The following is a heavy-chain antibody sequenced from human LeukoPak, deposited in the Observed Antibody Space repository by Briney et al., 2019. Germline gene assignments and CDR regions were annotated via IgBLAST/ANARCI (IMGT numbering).Heavy chain of an antibody. CDR3: TREVEGYSYASGRFLHFDP. V-gene: IGHV4-39*07. CDR1: GDSIRSSSYH. Sequence: SETLSLTCTVSGDSIRSSSYHWGWIRQPPGKGLEWIGSIYYSGSTYNNRSLRRRLTISIDTSKNQFSLRLSSVTAADTAVYYCTREVEGYSYASGRFLHFDPWGQGTLVTVSS. CDR2: IYYSGST. J-gene: IGHJ5*02. D-gene: IGHD3-10*01.